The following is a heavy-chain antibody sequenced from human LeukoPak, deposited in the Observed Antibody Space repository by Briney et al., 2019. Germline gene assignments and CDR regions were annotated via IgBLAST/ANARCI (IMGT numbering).Heavy chain of an antibody. CDR1: GFTFDDYA. CDR2: ISGDGGST. Sequence: TGGSLRLSCAASGFTFDDYAMHWVRQAPGKGLEWVSLISGDGGSTYYADSVRGRFTISRDNSKNSLYLRMDSLRTEDTAFYYCAKEIDNLGTNAFDIWGQGTMVTVSS. D-gene: IGHD3-9*01. CDR3: AKEIDNLGTNAFDI. V-gene: IGHV3-43*02. J-gene: IGHJ3*02.